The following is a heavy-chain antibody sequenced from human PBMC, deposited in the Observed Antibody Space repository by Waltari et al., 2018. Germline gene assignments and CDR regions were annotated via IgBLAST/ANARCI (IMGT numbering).Heavy chain of an antibody. CDR3: ANVAGGVVAFDI. V-gene: IGHV1-69*14. D-gene: IGHD2-15*01. CDR2: IIPIFGTA. CDR1: GGTFTGYA. J-gene: IGHJ3*02. Sequence: QVQLVQSGAEVKKPGSSVKVSCKASGGTFTGYAMSWVRQAPGQVLEWMGGIIPIFGTANDAQKCQGRVKITAEKATSTAYMERSSLRSEDTAVYYCANVAGGVVAFDIWGQGTMVTVSS.